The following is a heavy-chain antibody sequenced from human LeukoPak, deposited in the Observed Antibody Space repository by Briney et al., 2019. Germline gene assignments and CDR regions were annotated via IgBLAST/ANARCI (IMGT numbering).Heavy chain of an antibody. CDR3: VPEGFDI. Sequence: GGSLRLSCAVSGFTFSRFAMNWVRQAPGEGLEWISIISGSASSAYYADTVKGRFIISRDNFKNIVNLEMSSLRAEDTAVYYCVPEGFDIWGQGTMVTVSS. CDR1: GFTFSRFA. V-gene: IGHV3-23*01. J-gene: IGHJ3*02. CDR2: ISGSASSA.